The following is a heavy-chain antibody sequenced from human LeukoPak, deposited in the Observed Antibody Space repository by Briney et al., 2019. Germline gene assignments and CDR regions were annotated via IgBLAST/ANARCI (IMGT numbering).Heavy chain of an antibody. V-gene: IGHV3-23*01. CDR3: RIVGATTVYYFDY. CDR1: GFTFSSYA. Sequence: GGSLRLSCAASGFTFSSYAMSWVRQAPGKGLEWVSAISSSSGSTYYADSVKGRFTISRDNSKNTLYLQMNSLRAEDTAVYYWRIVGATTVYYFDYWGQGTLVTVSS. CDR2: ISSSSGST. J-gene: IGHJ4*02. D-gene: IGHD1-26*01.